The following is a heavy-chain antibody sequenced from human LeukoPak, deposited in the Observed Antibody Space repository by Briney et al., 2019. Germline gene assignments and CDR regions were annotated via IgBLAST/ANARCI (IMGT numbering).Heavy chain of an antibody. Sequence: QSGGSLRLSCAASGFTFSSYAMSWVRQAPGKGLEWVSAISGSGGSTYYADSVKGRFTISRDNSKNTLYLQMNSLRAEDTAVYYCAKDVARLERTLAFFDYWGQGTLVTVSS. J-gene: IGHJ4*02. CDR3: AKDVARLERTLAFFDY. V-gene: IGHV3-23*01. CDR2: ISGSGGST. D-gene: IGHD3-3*02. CDR1: GFTFSSYA.